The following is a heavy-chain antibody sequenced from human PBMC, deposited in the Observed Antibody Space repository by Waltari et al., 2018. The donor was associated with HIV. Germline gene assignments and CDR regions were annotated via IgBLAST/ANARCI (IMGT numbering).Heavy chain of an antibody. V-gene: IGHV1-69*08. D-gene: IGHD3-3*01. CDR3: ASARETMGVEFDS. Sequence: QLHLVHCGAEVKKPGSSVEVPRKASGGSCVSHRFHRVRQAPGQGLEWMGRAIPMFGTANYARKFQGRVTITADKSTTTAYMELNGLRIDDTAVYYCASARETMGVEFDSWGQGTLVTVS. J-gene: IGHJ5*01. CDR2: AIPMFGTA. CDR1: GGSCVSHR.